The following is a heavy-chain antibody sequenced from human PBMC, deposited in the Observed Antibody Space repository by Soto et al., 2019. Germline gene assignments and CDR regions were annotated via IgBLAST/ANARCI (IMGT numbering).Heavy chain of an antibody. V-gene: IGHV3-53*02. CDR2: IESGGSA. CDR1: GFSVSSTY. Sequence: EVQLVETGGGVVQRGGSLTLSCNASGFSVSSTYMSWVRQAPGRGLEWVAVIESGGSAHYADSVKGRFTISRDDPKNILYLQMHTLRAEDTAVYYCAKDLGPLRLLNYYFYGLDVWGQGTSVTVSS. D-gene: IGHD2-15*01. J-gene: IGHJ6*02. CDR3: AKDLGPLRLLNYYFYGLDV.